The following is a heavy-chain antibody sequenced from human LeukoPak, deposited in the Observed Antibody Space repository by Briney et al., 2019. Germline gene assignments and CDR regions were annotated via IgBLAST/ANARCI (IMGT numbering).Heavy chain of an antibody. CDR1: GFTFSSYS. Sequence: GGSLRLSCAASGFTFSSYSMNWVRQAPGKGLEWVSSISSSSSYIYYADSVKGRFTISRDNAKNSLYLQMNSLRAEDTAVYYCARDYYDSSGNIRRGLFDYWGQGTLVTVSS. D-gene: IGHD3-22*01. V-gene: IGHV3-21*01. CDR2: ISSSSSYI. J-gene: IGHJ4*02. CDR3: ARDYYDSSGNIRRGLFDY.